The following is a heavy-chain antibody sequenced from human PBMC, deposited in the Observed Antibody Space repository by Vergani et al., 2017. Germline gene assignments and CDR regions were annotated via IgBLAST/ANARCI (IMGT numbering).Heavy chain of an antibody. Sequence: QVQLVQSGAEVKKPGASVKVSCKVSGYTLTELSMHWVRQAPGKGLEWMGGFDPEDGETIYAQKFQGRVTMTEDTSTDTAYMELSSLRSEDTAVYYCARCYYDSSGYFVRVDPWGQGTLVTVSS. D-gene: IGHD3-22*01. CDR2: FDPEDGET. CDR1: GYTLTELS. CDR3: ARCYYDSSGYFVRVDP. V-gene: IGHV1-24*01. J-gene: IGHJ5*02.